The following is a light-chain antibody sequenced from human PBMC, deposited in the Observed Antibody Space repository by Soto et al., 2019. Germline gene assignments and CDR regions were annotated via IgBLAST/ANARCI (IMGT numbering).Light chain of an antibody. V-gene: IGKV1-33*01. CDR1: QDIKNY. J-gene: IGKJ4*01. Sequence: DSPITQSPFPLSPSVGDRAPLTCQASQDIKNYLNWYQQKSGKAPKLLIYDASDLETGVPPRFSGSGSGTDFTFTINSLQPEDIATYYCQQYDNLPLTSAGRAKVDI. CDR2: DAS. CDR3: QQYDNLPLT.